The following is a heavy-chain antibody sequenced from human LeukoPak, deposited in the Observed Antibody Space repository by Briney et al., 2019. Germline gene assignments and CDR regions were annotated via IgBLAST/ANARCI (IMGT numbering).Heavy chain of an antibody. CDR2: IKQDGSEK. CDR3: ARDIFSPYYYDSSGHGDY. D-gene: IGHD3-22*01. J-gene: IGHJ4*02. V-gene: IGHV3-7*01. CDR1: GFTFSSYW. Sequence: PGGSLRLSCAASGFTFSSYWMSWVRQAPGKGLEWVANIKQDGSEKYYVDSVKGRFTISRDNAKNSLYLQMSSLRAEDTAVYYCARDIFSPYYYDSSGHGDYWGQGTLVTVSS.